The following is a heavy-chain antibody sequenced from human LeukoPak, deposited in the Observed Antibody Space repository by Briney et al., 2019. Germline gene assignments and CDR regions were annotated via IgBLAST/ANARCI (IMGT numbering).Heavy chain of an antibody. CDR1: GVTFSNAW. CDR2: IKSKTAGKTP. CDR3: TTALSPGHNEYFDY. D-gene: IGHD1-1*01. V-gene: IGHV3-15*01. J-gene: IGHJ4*02. Sequence: PGGSRRLSWAASGVTFSNAWRSWVRQAPGKGLEWVGRIKSKTAGKTPDYAALVTGRFTISRDDTQNTLYPQITSLKTEDTAVYYCTTALSPGHNEYFDYWGQGTMVTVSS.